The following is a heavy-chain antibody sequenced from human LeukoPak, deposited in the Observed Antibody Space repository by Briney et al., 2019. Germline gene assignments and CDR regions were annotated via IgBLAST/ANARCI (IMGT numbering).Heavy chain of an antibody. D-gene: IGHD2-15*01. J-gene: IGHJ4*02. CDR2: INLSGIT. Sequence: SETLSLTCAIYGGSFSGYSWSWIRQPPGKGLEWIGEINLSGITNYSPSLERRVTMSGDMSKNQFSLMLSSVTAADTADYYCARRGYCSGGNCSTYYFDYWGQGTRVTVSS. CDR3: ARRGYCSGGNCSTYYFDY. CDR1: GGSFSGYS. V-gene: IGHV4-34*01.